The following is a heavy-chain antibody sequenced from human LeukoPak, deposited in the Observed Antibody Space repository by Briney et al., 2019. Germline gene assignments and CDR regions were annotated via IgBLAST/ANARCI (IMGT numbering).Heavy chain of an antibody. Sequence: SVKVSCKASGYTFTGDYMHWVRQAPGQGLEWMGRIIPILGIANYAQKFQGRVTITADKSTSTAYMELSSLRSEDTAVYYCARTPGAAAGTFDYWGQGTLVTVSS. J-gene: IGHJ4*02. CDR2: IIPILGIA. V-gene: IGHV1-69*02. CDR1: GYTFTGDY. CDR3: ARTPGAAAGTFDY. D-gene: IGHD6-13*01.